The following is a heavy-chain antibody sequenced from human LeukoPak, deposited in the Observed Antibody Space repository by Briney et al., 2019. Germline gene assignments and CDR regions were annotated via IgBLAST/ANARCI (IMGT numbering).Heavy chain of an antibody. J-gene: IGHJ4*02. Sequence: PSETLSLTCGVSGGSISNTNWWTWVLQPPGKALEWIGEVNLQGSTNYNPSLKSRVAISVDKSENHISLKLTSVTAADTAVYYCAREGGPYRPLDYSGQGTLVTVAS. CDR1: GGSISNTNW. V-gene: IGHV4-4*02. CDR3: AREGGPYRPLDY. CDR2: VNLQGST.